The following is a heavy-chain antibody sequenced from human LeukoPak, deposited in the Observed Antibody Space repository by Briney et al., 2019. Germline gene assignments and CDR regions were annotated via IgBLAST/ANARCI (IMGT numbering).Heavy chain of an antibody. V-gene: IGHV1-69*13. J-gene: IGHJ6*02. CDR3: ARNYGGNSGYYYYGMDV. CDR2: IVPIFGTA. CDR1: GGTFSRYA. D-gene: IGHD4-23*01. Sequence: SVKVSCKASGGTFSRYAISWVRQAPGQGLEWMGGIVPIFGTANYAQKFQGRVTITADESTSTAYMELSSLRSEDTAVYYCARNYGGNSGYYYYGMDVWGQGTTVTVSS.